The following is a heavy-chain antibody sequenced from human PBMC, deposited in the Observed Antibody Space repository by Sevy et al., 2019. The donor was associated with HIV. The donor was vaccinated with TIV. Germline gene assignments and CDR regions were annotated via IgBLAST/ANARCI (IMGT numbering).Heavy chain of an antibody. CDR1: GYTLTELS. CDR2: FDPEDGET. Sequence: ASVKVSCKVSGYTLTELSMHWVRQAPGKGLEWMGGFDPEDGETIYAQKFQGRVTMTEDTSTDTAYMELSSLRSEDTALYYCATVYGLRGYFDYWGQGTLVTVSS. CDR3: ATVYGLRGYFDY. J-gene: IGHJ4*02. D-gene: IGHD4-17*01. V-gene: IGHV1-24*01.